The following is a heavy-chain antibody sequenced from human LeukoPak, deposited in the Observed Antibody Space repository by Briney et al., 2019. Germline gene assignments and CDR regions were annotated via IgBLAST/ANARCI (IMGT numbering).Heavy chain of an antibody. CDR1: GGTFSSYA. CDR2: IIPIFGIA. J-gene: IGHJ5*02. Sequence: ASVKVSCKASGGTFSSYAISWVRQDPGQRLEGMGRIIPIFGIANYAQKFQGRVTITADKSTSTAYMELSSLRSEDTAVYYCARECTLFHNWFDPWGQGTLVTVSS. V-gene: IGHV1-69*04. D-gene: IGHD3-3*01. CDR3: ARECTLFHNWFDP.